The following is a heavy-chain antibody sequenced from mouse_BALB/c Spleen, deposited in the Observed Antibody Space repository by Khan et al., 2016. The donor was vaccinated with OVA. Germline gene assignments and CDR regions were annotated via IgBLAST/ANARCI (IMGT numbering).Heavy chain of an antibody. CDR1: GYTFTDYY. J-gene: IGHJ3*01. V-gene: IGHV1-77*01. Sequence: VQLKQSGAELARPGASVKLSCKASGYTFTDYYINWVKQRTGQGLEWIGEISPGSGDTYYNERFKGKATLTAAKSSSTAYMQLSSLTSEASAVYFCARRNYFGYTFAYWGQGTLVTVSA. CDR2: ISPGSGDT. CDR3: ARRNYFGYTFAY. D-gene: IGHD1-2*01.